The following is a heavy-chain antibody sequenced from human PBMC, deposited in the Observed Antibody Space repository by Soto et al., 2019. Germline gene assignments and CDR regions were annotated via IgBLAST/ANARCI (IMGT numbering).Heavy chain of an antibody. Sequence: ASVKVSCKASGYDFMPYGVNWVRQAPGQGLEWMGWISPWKGNTNYAQSFQGRVTMTTDTSTSTAYMELRSLTSDGTAVYYCARDLDPSGSYYTDYWGPGTLVTVPS. J-gene: IGHJ4*02. D-gene: IGHD3-10*01. V-gene: IGHV1-18*04. CDR2: ISPWKGNT. CDR3: ARDLDPSGSYYTDY. CDR1: GYDFMPYG.